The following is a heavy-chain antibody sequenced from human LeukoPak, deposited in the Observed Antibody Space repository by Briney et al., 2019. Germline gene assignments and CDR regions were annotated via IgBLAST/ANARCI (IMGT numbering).Heavy chain of an antibody. CDR2: ISYDGNNK. CDR1: GFTFSYYG. Sequence: GRSLRLSCGASGFTFSYYGLHWVRQAPGKGLEWVALISYDGNNKDYADSVKGRFTISRDNSKNTLYLQMNSLRAEDTAVYYCARDPDNGIAVAYDYWGQGTLVTVSS. J-gene: IGHJ4*02. CDR3: ARDPDNGIAVAYDY. D-gene: IGHD6-19*01. V-gene: IGHV3-30*03.